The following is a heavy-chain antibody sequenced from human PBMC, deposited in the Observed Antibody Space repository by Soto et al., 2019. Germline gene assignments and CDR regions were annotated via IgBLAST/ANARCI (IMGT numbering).Heavy chain of an antibody. J-gene: IGHJ6*02. D-gene: IGHD3-10*01. Sequence: VQLSESGGGLGQPGGSLSLSCVASGFTFSSYTMTWVRQAPGKGLEWVSGISGGGASTHYADSVKGRFTVSRDNSKNTVYLQMNSLSAEDTAVYYCAKDKRGGYYGLDVWGQGTTVTVSS. CDR3: AKDKRGGYYGLDV. CDR2: ISGGGAST. CDR1: GFTFSSYT. V-gene: IGHV3-23*01.